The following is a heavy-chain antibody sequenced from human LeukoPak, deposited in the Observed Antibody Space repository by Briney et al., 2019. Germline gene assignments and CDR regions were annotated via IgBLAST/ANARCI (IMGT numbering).Heavy chain of an antibody. CDR2: INPNSGGT. Sequence: ASVKVSCKASGYTFTGYYMHWVRQAPGQGLEWMGWINPNSGGTNYAQKFQGRVTMTRDTSISTAYMELSRLRSGDTAVYYCAREVVGATTLDYWGQGTLVTVSS. V-gene: IGHV1-2*02. D-gene: IGHD1-26*01. CDR3: AREVVGATTLDY. CDR1: GYTFTGYY. J-gene: IGHJ4*02.